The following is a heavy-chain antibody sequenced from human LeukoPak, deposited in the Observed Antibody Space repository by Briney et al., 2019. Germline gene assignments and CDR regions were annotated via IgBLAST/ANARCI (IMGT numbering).Heavy chain of an antibody. CDR3: ARVRSFGKYCYDRRARALFDY. CDR2: INHSGST. D-gene: IGHD3-22*01. Sequence: SETLSLTCAVYGGSFSGYYWSWIRQPPGKGLEWIGEINHSGSTNYNPSLKSRVTISVDTSKNQFSLKLSSVTAADTAVYYCARVRSFGKYCYDRRARALFDYWGQGTLVTVSS. V-gene: IGHV4-34*01. J-gene: IGHJ4*02. CDR1: GGSFSGYY.